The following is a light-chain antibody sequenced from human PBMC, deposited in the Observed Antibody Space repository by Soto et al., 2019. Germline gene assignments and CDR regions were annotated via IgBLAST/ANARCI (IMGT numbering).Light chain of an antibody. CDR1: QSVSSSY. V-gene: IGKV3-20*01. CDR2: GAS. CDR3: QQYGSSPGFT. Sequence: EMVWTQSPGTLSLSTGERATLSCRASQSVSSSYLAWYQQKPGQAPRLLIYGASSRATGIPDRFSGSGSGTDFTLTISRLEPEDCAVYYCQQYGSSPGFTFGPGTKVDIK. J-gene: IGKJ3*01.